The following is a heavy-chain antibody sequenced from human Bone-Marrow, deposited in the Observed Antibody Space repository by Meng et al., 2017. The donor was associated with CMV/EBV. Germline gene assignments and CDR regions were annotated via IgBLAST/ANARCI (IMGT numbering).Heavy chain of an antibody. Sequence: GGSLRLSCVGSGFTFDTYWMSWVRQAPGKGLEWVANIKHNGNEKYYVDSVKGRFTISRDNAKNSLYLQMNSLRAEDTAVYYCARDPLYCSSTSCYLWHAFDIWGQGTMATVSS. CDR2: IKHNGNEK. J-gene: IGHJ3*02. D-gene: IGHD2-2*01. CDR1: GFTFDTYW. V-gene: IGHV3-7*01. CDR3: ARDPLYCSSTSCYLWHAFDI.